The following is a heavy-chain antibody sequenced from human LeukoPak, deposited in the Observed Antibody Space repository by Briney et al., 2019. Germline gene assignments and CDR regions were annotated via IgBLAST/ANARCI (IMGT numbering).Heavy chain of an antibody. V-gene: IGHV3-23*01. D-gene: IGHD3-10*01. CDR2: ISGSGTST. J-gene: IGHJ4*02. CDR1: GITFSRNA. CDR3: AKDGSGFFGSPYYFDS. Sequence: PGGSLRLSCVASGITFSRNAMSWVRQAPGKGLEWVSGISGSGTSTYYADSVKGRFTISRDNFKNTLYLRMNSLRAEDTAVYFCAKDGSGFFGSPYYFDSWGQGTLVTVSS.